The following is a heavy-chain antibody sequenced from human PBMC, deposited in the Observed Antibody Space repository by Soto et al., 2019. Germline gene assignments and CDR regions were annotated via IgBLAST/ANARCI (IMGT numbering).Heavy chain of an antibody. D-gene: IGHD3-10*01. CDR1: GYTFTSYD. CDR2: MNPNSGNT. Sequence: GASVKVSCKASGYTFTSYDINWVRQATGQGLEWMGWMNPNSGNTGYAQKFQGRVTMTRNTSISTAYMELSSLRSEDTAVYYCARALRQPPGPLTPWGQGTLVTVSS. J-gene: IGHJ5*02. V-gene: IGHV1-8*01. CDR3: ARALRQPPGPLTP.